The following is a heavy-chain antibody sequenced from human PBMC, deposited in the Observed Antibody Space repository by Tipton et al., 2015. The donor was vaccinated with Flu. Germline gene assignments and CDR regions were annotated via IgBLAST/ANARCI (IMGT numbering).Heavy chain of an antibody. J-gene: IGHJ5*02. D-gene: IGHD4-11*01. V-gene: IGHV4-38-2*01. Sequence: TLSLTCAVSGDSISSDYYWAWIRQFPGKGLEWIGTVARTGDTIYNPSLKSRVTLSIDTSKNQFSLKMTSVTATDMAVYYCARRDYSNYVSDPKSWVAPWGQGTLVIVSS. CDR1: GDSISSDYY. CDR2: VARTGDT. CDR3: ARRDYSNYVSDPKSWVAP.